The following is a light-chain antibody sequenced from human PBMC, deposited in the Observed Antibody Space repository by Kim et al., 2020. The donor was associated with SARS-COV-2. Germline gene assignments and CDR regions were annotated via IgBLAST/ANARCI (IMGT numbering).Light chain of an antibody. CDR1: SLRSNY. J-gene: IGLJ2*01. CDR2: GKN. V-gene: IGLV3-19*01. CDR3: NSRDSSGNHVV. Sequence: SSELTQDPAVSVALGQTVRITCQGDSLRSNYASWYQQKAGQAPVLVIYGKNNRPSGIPDRFSGSSSGNTASLTITGAQAEDEADYYCNSRDSSGNHVVFGGGTKVTVL.